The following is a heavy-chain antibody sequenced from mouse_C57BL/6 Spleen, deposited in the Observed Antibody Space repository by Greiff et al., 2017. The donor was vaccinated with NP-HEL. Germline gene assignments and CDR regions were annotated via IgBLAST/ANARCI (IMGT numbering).Heavy chain of an antibody. Sequence: ASGPGLVKPSQSLSLTCSVTGYSITSGYYWNWIRQFPGNKLEWMGYISYDGSNNYNPSLKNRISITRDTSKNQFFLKLNSVTTEDTATYYCARDRIYGNYWYFDVWGTGTTVTVSS. CDR2: ISYDGSN. CDR1: GYSITSGYY. J-gene: IGHJ1*03. V-gene: IGHV3-6*01. CDR3: ARDRIYGNYWYFDV. D-gene: IGHD2-1*01.